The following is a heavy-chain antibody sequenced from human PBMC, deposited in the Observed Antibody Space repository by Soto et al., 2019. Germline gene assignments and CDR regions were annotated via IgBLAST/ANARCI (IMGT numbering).Heavy chain of an antibody. V-gene: IGHV3-48*02. D-gene: IGHD5-12*01. Sequence: EVQLVESGGGLIQPGGSLRLSCAVSGLTFTGYSMNWVRQAPGKGLEWVSFINSGSSTIFYADSVKGRFTISRDNANSSLYLEMNSLRDEDTAVYYCARVGGATMATMYFDPWGQGTLVTVSS. CDR1: GLTFTGYS. CDR2: INSGSSTI. J-gene: IGHJ4*02. CDR3: ARVGGATMATMYFDP.